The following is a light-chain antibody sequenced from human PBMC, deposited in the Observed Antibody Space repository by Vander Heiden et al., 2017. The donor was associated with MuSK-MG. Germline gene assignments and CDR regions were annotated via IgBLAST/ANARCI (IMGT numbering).Light chain of an antibody. CDR2: EGS. J-gene: IGLJ3*02. V-gene: IGLV2-23*01. Sequence: QSALTQPAYVSGSPGQSITISCTGTSSDVGSYNLVSWYQQHPGKAPKLMIYEGSKRPSGVSNRFSGSKSGNTASLTISGLQAEDEADYYCCSYAGPWVFGGGTKLTVL. CDR1: SSDVGSYNL. CDR3: CSYAGPWV.